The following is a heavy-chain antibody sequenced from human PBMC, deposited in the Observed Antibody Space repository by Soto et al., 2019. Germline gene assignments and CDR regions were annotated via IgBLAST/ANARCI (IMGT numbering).Heavy chain of an antibody. CDR2: INSGSDSI. D-gene: IGHD6-19*01. CDR1: GFMFDSYH. Sequence: VQLVVSGGGLVQPGGSLRLSCVGSGFMFDSYHMNWVRQAPGKGLEWVSYINSGSDSIYYAESVKGRFTISRDNARNSLSLQMNSLSDEDTAVYYCAKSGDSAGWGIDFWGQGTLVTVSS. J-gene: IGHJ4*02. CDR3: AKSGDSAGWGIDF. V-gene: IGHV3-48*02.